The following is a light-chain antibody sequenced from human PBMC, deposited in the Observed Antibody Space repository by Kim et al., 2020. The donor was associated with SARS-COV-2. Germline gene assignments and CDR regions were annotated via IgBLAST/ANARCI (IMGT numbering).Light chain of an antibody. CDR2: GAS. J-gene: IGKJ2*03. CDR3: QQYYGTPYS. V-gene: IGKV4-1*01. CDR1: QSVLFSSNNKNY. Sequence: RATITCKSSQSVLFSSNNKNYLAWYQQKPGQPPKLLIYGASTRESGVPDRFSGSGSGTDFALTISSLQAEDVAVYYCQQYYGTPYSFGQGTKLEI.